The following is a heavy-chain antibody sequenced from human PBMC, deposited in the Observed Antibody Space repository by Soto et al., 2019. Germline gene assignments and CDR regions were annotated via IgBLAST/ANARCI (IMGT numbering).Heavy chain of an antibody. CDR3: ARDTMANYGMDV. D-gene: IGHD1-1*01. Sequence: PSETLSLTCTVSGGSISSYYWSWIRQPPGKGLEWIGYIYYSGSTNYNPSLKSRVTISVDTSKNQFSLKLSSVTAADTAVYYCARDTMANYGMDVWGQGTTVTVSS. CDR1: GGSISSYY. CDR2: IYYSGST. J-gene: IGHJ6*02. V-gene: IGHV4-59*01.